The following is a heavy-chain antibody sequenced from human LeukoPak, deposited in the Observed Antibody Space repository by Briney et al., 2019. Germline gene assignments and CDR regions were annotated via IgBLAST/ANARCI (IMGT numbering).Heavy chain of an antibody. CDR1: GGSISSHY. D-gene: IGHD6-13*01. J-gene: IGHJ6*03. Sequence: PSETLSLTCTVSGGSISSHYWSWIRQPPGKGLEWIGYIYYSGSTNYIPSLKSRVTISVDTSKNQFSLKLSSVTAADTAVYYCARESSSSWYGDYYYYYMDVWGKGTTVTVSS. CDR3: ARESSSSWYGDYYYYYMDV. CDR2: IYYSGST. V-gene: IGHV4-59*11.